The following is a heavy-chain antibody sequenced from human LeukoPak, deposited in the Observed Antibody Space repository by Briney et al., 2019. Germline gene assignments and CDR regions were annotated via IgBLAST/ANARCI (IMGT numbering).Heavy chain of an antibody. CDR3: AKCYDSSGYCDFDS. D-gene: IGHD3-22*01. Sequence: GGSLRLSCAASGFIVSSNYMSWVRQAPGKGLECVSLMSGSGGNTYYADSVKGRFTLSRDNSKNTLYLQMNSLRAEDTAVYYCAKCYDSSGYCDFDSWGQGTLVTVSS. CDR1: GFIVSSNY. J-gene: IGHJ4*02. CDR2: MSGSGGNT. V-gene: IGHV3-23*01.